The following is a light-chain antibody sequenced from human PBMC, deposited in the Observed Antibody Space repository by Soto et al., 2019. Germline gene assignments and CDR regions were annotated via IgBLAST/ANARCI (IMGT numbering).Light chain of an antibody. J-gene: IGLJ1*01. CDR2: FDS. CDR3: QVWDSSSDHYV. Sequence: SYELTQPPSVSVSPGTTARITCGGNNIGSKSVNWYQQQPGQAPVLVIYFDSDRPSGNPERFSGSNSGNTATLTISRVEAGDEADYYCQVWDSSSDHYVFGTGTKVTVL. V-gene: IGLV3-21*04. CDR1: NIGSKS.